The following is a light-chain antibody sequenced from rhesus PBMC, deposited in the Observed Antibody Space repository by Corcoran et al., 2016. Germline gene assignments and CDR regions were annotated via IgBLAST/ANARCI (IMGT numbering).Light chain of an antibody. Sequence: DIQMTQSPSSLSASVGDRVTITCRASQGISSWLACYQQKPGKAPKLLIDKASSLQSGVPSRFSGSGSGTDFTLPVTSLKPEDFATYYCQQCNRAPWTFGQGTKVEIK. V-gene: IGKV1-21*01. J-gene: IGKJ1*01. CDR2: KAS. CDR3: QQCNRAPWT. CDR1: QGISSW.